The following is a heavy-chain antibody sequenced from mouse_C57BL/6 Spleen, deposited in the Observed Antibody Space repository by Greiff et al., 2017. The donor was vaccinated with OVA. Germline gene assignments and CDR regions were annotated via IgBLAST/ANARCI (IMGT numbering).Heavy chain of an antibody. J-gene: IGHJ3*01. V-gene: IGHV14-4*01. CDR2: IDPENGDT. CDR1: GFNIKDDY. Sequence: VQLQQSGAELVRPGASVKLSCTASGFNIKDDYMHWVKQRPEQGLEWIGWIDPENGDTESASKVQGKATITADTSSNTAYLQLSSLTSEDTAVYYCTTPSRFAYWGQGTLVTVSA. CDR3: TTPSRFAY.